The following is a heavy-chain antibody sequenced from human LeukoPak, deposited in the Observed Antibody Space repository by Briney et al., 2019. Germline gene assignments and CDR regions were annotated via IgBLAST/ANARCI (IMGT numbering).Heavy chain of an antibody. J-gene: IGHJ2*01. D-gene: IGHD3-22*01. Sequence: PSETLSLTCTVSGGSISNYYWSWIRQPPGKGLEWIGYIYYSGSTNYNPSLKSRVTISVDTSRIQFSLKLSSVTAADTAVYYCARSRYDARYFDLWGRGTLVTVSS. V-gene: IGHV4-59*01. CDR2: IYYSGST. CDR1: GGSISNYY. CDR3: ARSRYDARYFDL.